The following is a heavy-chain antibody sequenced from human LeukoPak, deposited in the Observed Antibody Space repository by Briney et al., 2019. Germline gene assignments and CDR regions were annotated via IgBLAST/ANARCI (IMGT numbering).Heavy chain of an antibody. CDR2: IDSTGSHI. V-gene: IGHV3-21*01. D-gene: IGHD1-26*01. CDR1: GFTFSSYS. CDR3: VRGVSGTYYDFDY. J-gene: IGHJ4*02. Sequence: PGGSLRLSCAASGFTFSSYSMTWVRQAPGEGLEWVSSIDSTGSHIFYADSLKGRFTISRDNAKNALYLQMNSLRVEDTAVYYCVRGVSGTYYDFDYWGQGTLVTVSS.